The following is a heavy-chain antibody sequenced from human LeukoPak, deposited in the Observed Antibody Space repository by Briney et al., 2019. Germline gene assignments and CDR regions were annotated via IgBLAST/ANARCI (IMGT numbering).Heavy chain of an antibody. J-gene: IGHJ4*02. CDR3: ARDDGYSYGYNY. CDR1: GFTFSSYW. V-gene: IGHV3-48*04. CDR2: ISSSGSTI. D-gene: IGHD5-18*01. Sequence: GGSLRLSCAASGFTFSSYWMHWVRQAPGKGLEWVSYISSSGSTIYYADSVKGRFTISRDNAKNSLYLQMNSLRAEDTAVYYCARDDGYSYGYNYWGQGTLVTVSS.